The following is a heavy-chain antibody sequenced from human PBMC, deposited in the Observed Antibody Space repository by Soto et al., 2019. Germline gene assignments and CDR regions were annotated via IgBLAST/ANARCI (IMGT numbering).Heavy chain of an antibody. CDR2: VNSDGSRT. J-gene: IGHJ4*02. D-gene: IGHD6-19*01. CDR1: GFTFSSYA. CDR3: AREVRDSGWYYFDY. Sequence: PGGSLRLSCAASGFTFSSYAMRWVRQTPGKGLLWVSRVNSDGSRTAYADSVEGRFTISRDNAKNSLYLQMNSLRAEDTAVYYCAREVRDSGWYYFDYWGQGTLVTVSS. V-gene: IGHV3-74*01.